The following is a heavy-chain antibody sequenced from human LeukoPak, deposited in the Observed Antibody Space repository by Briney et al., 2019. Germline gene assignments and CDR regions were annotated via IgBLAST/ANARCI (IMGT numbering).Heavy chain of an antibody. Sequence: SETLSLTCTVSGGSISTYYWSWIRQPPGKGLEWIGYIYYTGSTSYNPSLKSRVTMSLDTSKNQFSLKLSSVTAADTAVYYCARVEEGYGSGRRENYYYYYMDVWGKGTTVTISS. CDR3: ARVEEGYGSGRRENYYYYYMDV. V-gene: IGHV4-59*01. CDR2: IYYTGST. D-gene: IGHD3-10*01. CDR1: GGSISTYY. J-gene: IGHJ6*03.